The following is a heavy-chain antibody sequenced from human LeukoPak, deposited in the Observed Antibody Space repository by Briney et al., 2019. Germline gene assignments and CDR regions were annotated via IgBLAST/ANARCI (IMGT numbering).Heavy chain of an antibody. J-gene: IGHJ5*02. Sequence: SGGSLRLSCAVSGLTFSEYWMHWVRQDAGKGLVWVAGISKDGGSTEYADFVKGRCTISRDNAKNTLYLQMNSLTVDDTAVYYCAREISSWYRTEGRFDPWGQGTLVTVSS. D-gene: IGHD6-13*01. V-gene: IGHV3-74*03. CDR2: ISKDGGST. CDR3: AREISSWYRTEGRFDP. CDR1: GLTFSEYW.